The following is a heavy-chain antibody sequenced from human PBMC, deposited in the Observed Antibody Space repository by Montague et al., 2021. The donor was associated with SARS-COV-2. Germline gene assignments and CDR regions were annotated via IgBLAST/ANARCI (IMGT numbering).Heavy chain of an antibody. D-gene: IGHD3-10*01. CDR3: ARDDIVLQGVTKGMDV. CDR1: GGSISSSNYY. Sequence: SETLSLTCTVSGGSISSSNYYWGWIRQPPGKGLEWIGNMYYSGSTYYNPSLKSRVTISIDTSKNQFSLKLSSVTAADTAVYCCARDDIVLQGVTKGMDVWGQGTTVTVSS. CDR2: MYYSGST. J-gene: IGHJ6*02. V-gene: IGHV4-39*07.